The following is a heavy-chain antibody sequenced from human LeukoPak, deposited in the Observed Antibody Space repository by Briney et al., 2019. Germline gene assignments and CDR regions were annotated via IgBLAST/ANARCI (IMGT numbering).Heavy chain of an antibody. D-gene: IGHD3-16*01. J-gene: IGHJ4*02. Sequence: GGSLRLSCAASGFTFSSYAMSWVRQAPGEGLEWVSAISGSGGSTYYADSVKGRFTISRDNSKNTLYLQMNSLRAEDTAVYYCARPGGRWLQNGGFDYWGQGTLVTVSS. V-gene: IGHV3-23*01. CDR1: GFTFSSYA. CDR3: ARPGGRWLQNGGFDY. CDR2: ISGSGGST.